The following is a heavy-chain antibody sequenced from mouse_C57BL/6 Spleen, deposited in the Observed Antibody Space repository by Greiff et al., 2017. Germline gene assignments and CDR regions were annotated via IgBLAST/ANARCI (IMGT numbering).Heavy chain of an antibody. Sequence: QLQLKASVPGLVQPSQSLSITCTVSGFSLTSSVVHCVRQSPGTGLACLFVIWSGGITESNAAFISILCLSQDHSKSQVFFKMNSLQADDTAIYYCARNGYYGSSYVLLDYWGQGTTLTVSA. D-gene: IGHD1-1*01. CDR2: IWSGGIT. V-gene: IGHV2-2*01. J-gene: IGHJ2*01. CDR1: GFSLTSSV. CDR3: ARNGYYGSSYVLLDY.